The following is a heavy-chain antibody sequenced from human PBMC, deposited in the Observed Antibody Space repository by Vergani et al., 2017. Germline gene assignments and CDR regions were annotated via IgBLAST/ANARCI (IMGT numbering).Heavy chain of an antibody. D-gene: IGHD5-18*01. J-gene: IGHJ6*03. CDR1: GGSISSYY. CDR3: ARVQYSYGYEPYYYYYYMDV. CDR2: IYTSGST. Sequence: QVQLQESGPGLVKPSETLSLTCTVSGGSISSYYWSWIRQPAGKGLEWIGRIYTSGSTNYNPSLKSRVTMSVDTSKNQFSLKLSSVTAADTAVYYCARVQYSYGYEPYYYYYYMDVWGKGTTVTVSS. V-gene: IGHV4-4*07.